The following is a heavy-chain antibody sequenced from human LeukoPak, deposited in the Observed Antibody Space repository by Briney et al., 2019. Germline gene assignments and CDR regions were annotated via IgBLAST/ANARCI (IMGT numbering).Heavy chain of an antibody. J-gene: IGHJ4*02. V-gene: IGHV3-66*04. Sequence: PGGSLRLSCAASGLTVSSYMSWVRQAPGKGLEWVSVIYSGGSIYYADSVKGRFTISRDKSNNTLYLQMNSLRAEDTAVYYCARPPYGGVDYWGQGTLVTVSS. CDR3: ARPPYGGVDY. CDR1: GLTVSSY. D-gene: IGHD4-23*01. CDR2: IYSGGSI.